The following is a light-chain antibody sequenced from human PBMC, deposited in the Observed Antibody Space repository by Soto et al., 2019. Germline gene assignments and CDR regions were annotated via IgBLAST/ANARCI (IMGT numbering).Light chain of an antibody. CDR1: HVISSW. CDR3: QESYSSPFT. V-gene: IGKV1-12*01. J-gene: IGKJ3*01. CDR2: AAS. Sequence: DIQMTQSPSSVSASVGDRVIITCRASHVISSWLAWYQQKPGKAPKLLIYAASSLQGGVPSRFSGSGSGTEFTLTISSLQPEDFATYYCQESYSSPFTIGPGTRVDVK.